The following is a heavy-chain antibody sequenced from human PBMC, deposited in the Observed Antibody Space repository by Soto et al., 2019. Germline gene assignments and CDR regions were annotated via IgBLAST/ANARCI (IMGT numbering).Heavy chain of an antibody. Sequence: GGSLRLSCAASGFTFSSYGMHWVRQAPGKGLEWVAVIWYDGSSTSYADSMKGRFTISRDNAKNTLYLQMNSLRAEDTAVYYCARGAVYYYYGMDVWGQGTTVTVSS. CDR1: GFTFSSYG. CDR2: IWYDGSST. V-gene: IGHV3-33*01. J-gene: IGHJ6*02. CDR3: ARGAVYYYYGMDV.